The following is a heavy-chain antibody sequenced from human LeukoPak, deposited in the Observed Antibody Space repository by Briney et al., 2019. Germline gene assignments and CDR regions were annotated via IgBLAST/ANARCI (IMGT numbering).Heavy chain of an antibody. J-gene: IGHJ4*02. CDR3: AKAMVRGPDY. D-gene: IGHD3-10*01. V-gene: IGHV3-30*18. CDR2: ISYDGSNK. Sequence: GGSLRLSCAASGFTFSSYGMRWVRQAPGKGLEWVAVISYDGSNKYYADSVKGRFTISRDNSKNTLYLQMNSLRAEDTAVYYCAKAMVRGPDYWGQGTLVTVSS. CDR1: GFTFSSYG.